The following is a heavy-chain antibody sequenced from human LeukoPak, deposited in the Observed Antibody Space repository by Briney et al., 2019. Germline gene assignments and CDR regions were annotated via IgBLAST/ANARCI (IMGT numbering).Heavy chain of an antibody. V-gene: IGHV1-69*01. CDR2: IIPTFGTA. CDR1: GGTFSSYA. J-gene: IGHJ6*04. CDR3: ARYGSRDGDYYYYGMDV. D-gene: IGHD5-24*01. Sequence: ASVKLSCKASGGTFSSYAISWVRQAPGQGLEWMGGIIPTFGTANYAQKFQGRVTITADESTSTAYMELSSLRSEDTAVYYCARYGSRDGDYYYYGMDVWGKGTTVTVSS.